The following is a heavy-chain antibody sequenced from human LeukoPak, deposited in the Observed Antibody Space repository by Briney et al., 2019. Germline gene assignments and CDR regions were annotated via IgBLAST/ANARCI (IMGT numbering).Heavy chain of an antibody. Sequence: GESLKISCKGSGYIFTSYWIGWVRQMPGKGLEWMGIIYPGDSDTRYSPSLQGQVTISADKSISTAYLQWSSLKASDTAMYYCARGMRDYYDSSGYYLNWFDPWGQGTLVTVSS. J-gene: IGHJ5*02. CDR2: IYPGDSDT. V-gene: IGHV5-51*01. CDR1: GYIFTSYW. CDR3: ARGMRDYYDSSGYYLNWFDP. D-gene: IGHD3-22*01.